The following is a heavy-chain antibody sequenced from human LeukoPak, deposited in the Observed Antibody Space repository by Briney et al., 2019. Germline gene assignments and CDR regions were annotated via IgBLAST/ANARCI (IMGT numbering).Heavy chain of an antibody. CDR3: ARAYNFGIWDYYYGMDV. D-gene: IGHD1-1*01. V-gene: IGHV3-7*03. CDR2: RKQDGSEK. CDR1: GFTFSSYW. J-gene: IGHJ6*04. Sequence: GGSLRLSCAASGFTFSSYWMSWVRQAPGKGLEWVANRKQDGSEKYYVDSVKGRFTISRDNAKNSLYLQMNSVRAEDTAVYYCARAYNFGIWDYYYGMDVWGKGTTVTVSS.